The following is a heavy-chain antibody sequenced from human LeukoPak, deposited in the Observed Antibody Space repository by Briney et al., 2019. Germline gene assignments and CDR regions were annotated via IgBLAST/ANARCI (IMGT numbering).Heavy chain of an antibody. J-gene: IGHJ6*02. CDR1: GFTFGDYA. D-gene: IGHD4-17*01. CDR3: AERSHGDHYYGMDV. V-gene: IGHV3-23*01. Sequence: GGSLRLSRTASGFTFGDYAMSWVRQAPGKGLEWVSSISSSGSYTFYADSVKGRFTISRGEPKNTLYLQMNSLRVEDTATYFCAERSHGDHYYGMDVWGQGTTVTVSS. CDR2: ISSSGSYT.